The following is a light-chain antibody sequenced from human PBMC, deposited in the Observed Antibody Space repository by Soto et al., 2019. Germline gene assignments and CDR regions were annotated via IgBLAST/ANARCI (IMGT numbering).Light chain of an antibody. V-gene: IGLV2-14*01. CDR2: EVS. J-gene: IGLJ2*01. Sequence: QSALTQPAAVSGSPGQSITISCTGTSSDIGGHNFVSWYQHHPGKAPKLLIYEVSYRASGVSNRFTGSKSANTASLTISGLQAEAEADYSCSSYTTSSYVVFGGGTKLTVL. CDR1: SSDIGGHNF. CDR3: SSYTTSSYVV.